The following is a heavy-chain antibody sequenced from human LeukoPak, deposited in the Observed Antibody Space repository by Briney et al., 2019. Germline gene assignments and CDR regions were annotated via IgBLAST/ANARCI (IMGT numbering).Heavy chain of an antibody. CDR2: INPNSGGT. V-gene: IGHV1-2*02. CDR1: GGTFSSYA. J-gene: IGHJ4*02. CDR3: VPGNRITTPTETRGTYFDY. Sequence: ASVKVSCKASGGTFSSYAISWVRQAPGQGLEWMGWINPNSGGTNYAQKFQGRVTMTRDTSISTAYMELSRLTSDDTAVYYCVPGNRITTPTETRGTYFDYWGQGTLVTVSS. D-gene: IGHD3-3*01.